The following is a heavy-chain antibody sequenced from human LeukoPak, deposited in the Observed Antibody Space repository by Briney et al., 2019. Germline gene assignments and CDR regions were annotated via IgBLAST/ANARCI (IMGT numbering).Heavy chain of an antibody. V-gene: IGHV4-31*03. CDR2: IYYSGST. D-gene: IGHD4-17*01. CDR3: ARDYGDIPPDWYYDL. Sequence: PSETLSLTCTVSGGSISSGGYYWSWIREHPGKGLEWIGYIYYSGSTYYNPSLKSRVTISVDTSNNQFSLRLRSVTAADTAVYYCARDYGDIPPDWYYDLWGRGTLVTVSS. J-gene: IGHJ2*01. CDR1: GGSISSGGYY.